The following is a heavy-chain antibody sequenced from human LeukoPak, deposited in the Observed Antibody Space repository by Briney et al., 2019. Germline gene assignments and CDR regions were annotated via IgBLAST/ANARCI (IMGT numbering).Heavy chain of an antibody. D-gene: IGHD3-10*01. Sequence: GGSLRLSCAASGFTFSSYAMSWVRQAPGKGLELVSTISGSGANTYYADSLKGRFTISRDNSKNTLFLQMNSLRAEDTAVYYCAKNPFYYGSGSYDYWGQGTLVTVSS. CDR3: AKNPFYYGSGSYDY. CDR1: GFTFSSYA. CDR2: ISGSGANT. V-gene: IGHV3-23*01. J-gene: IGHJ4*02.